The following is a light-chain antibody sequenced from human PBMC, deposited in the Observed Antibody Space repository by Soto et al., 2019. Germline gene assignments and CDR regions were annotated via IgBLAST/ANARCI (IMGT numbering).Light chain of an antibody. CDR3: QHLDSYST. Sequence: DIQLTQSPSFLSASVGDRVTITCRASQGISSYLAWYQQKPGKAPKLLIDAASTLQSGVPSRFSGSGSGTEFTLTISSLQPEDFATYYCQHLDSYSTFGQGTRLEIK. CDR1: QGISSY. J-gene: IGKJ5*01. V-gene: IGKV1-9*01. CDR2: AAS.